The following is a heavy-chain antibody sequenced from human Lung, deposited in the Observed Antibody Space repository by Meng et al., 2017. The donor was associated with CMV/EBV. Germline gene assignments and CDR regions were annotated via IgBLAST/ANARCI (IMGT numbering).Heavy chain of an antibody. J-gene: IGHJ4*02. CDR3: ARVEVGITSGDY. D-gene: IGHD1-26*01. CDR2: IIPILGIA. V-gene: IGHV1-69*10. CDR1: GGTFSSYA. Sequence: QAQLVQSRAEVQMPGSSVKASCKASGGTFSSYAISWVRQAPGQGLEWMGGIIPILGIANYAQKFQGRVTITADKSTSTAYMELSSLRSEATAVYYCARVEVGITSGDYWGQGTLVTVSS.